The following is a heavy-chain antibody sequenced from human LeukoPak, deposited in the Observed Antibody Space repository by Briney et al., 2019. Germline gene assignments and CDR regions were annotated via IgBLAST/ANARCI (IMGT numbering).Heavy chain of an antibody. CDR2: INPNSGGT. V-gene: IGHV1-2*02. CDR3: AGGEMATMGEGY. CDR1: GYTFTGYY. D-gene: IGHD5-24*01. J-gene: IGHJ4*02. Sequence: ASVTVSCKASGYTFTGYYMHWVRQAPGQGLEWMGWINPNSGGTNYAQKFQDRVTMTRDTSISTAYMELSRLRSDDTAVYYCAGGEMATMGEGYLGQGTLVTVSS.